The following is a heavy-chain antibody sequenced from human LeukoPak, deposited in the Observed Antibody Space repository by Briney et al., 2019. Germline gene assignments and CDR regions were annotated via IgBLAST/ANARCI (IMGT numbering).Heavy chain of an antibody. D-gene: IGHD3-10*01. CDR2: IYYSGST. CDR1: GGSISSYY. Sequence: PSETLSLTCTVSGGSISSYYWSWIRQPPGKGLEWIGYIYYSGSTNYNPSLKSRVTISVDMSKNQFSLKLSSVTAADTAVYYCASQTYYYGSGSVGFFDPWGQGTLVTVSS. CDR3: ASQTYYYGSGSVGFFDP. J-gene: IGHJ5*02. V-gene: IGHV4-59*01.